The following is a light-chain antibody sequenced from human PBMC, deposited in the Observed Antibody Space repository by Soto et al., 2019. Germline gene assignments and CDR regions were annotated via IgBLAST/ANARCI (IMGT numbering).Light chain of an antibody. CDR2: GVS. J-gene: IGKJ1*01. CDR1: QGIRNE. CDR3: LQHNTYPWT. Sequence: DIKMTQSPSSLSASVGDRVTITCRASQGIRNELGWYQQKPGRAPKRLIYGVSNLQSGVPSRFSGSASGTEFTLTISSLQPEDSATYYCLQHNTYPWTFGQGTKVEVK. V-gene: IGKV1-17*01.